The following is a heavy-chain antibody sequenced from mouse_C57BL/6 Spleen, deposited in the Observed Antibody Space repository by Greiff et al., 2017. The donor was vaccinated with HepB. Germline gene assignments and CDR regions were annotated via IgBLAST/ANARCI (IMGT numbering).Heavy chain of an antibody. CDR1: GFTFSDYY. J-gene: IGHJ1*03. CDR2: ISNGGGST. V-gene: IGHV5-12*01. Sequence: EVQLVESGGGLVQPGGSLKLSCAASGFTFSDYYMYWVRQTPEKRLEWVAYISNGGGSTYYPDTVKGRFTISRDNAKNTLYLQMSRLKSEDTAMYYCARRGGSYWYFDVWGTGTTVTVSS. CDR3: ARRGGSYWYFDV.